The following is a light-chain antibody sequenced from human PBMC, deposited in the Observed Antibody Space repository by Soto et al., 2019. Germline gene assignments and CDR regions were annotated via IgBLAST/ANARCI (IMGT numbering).Light chain of an antibody. CDR2: WAS. CDR3: QQYYSTPQT. CDR1: QSVLYSSNNKNH. V-gene: IGKV4-1*01. J-gene: IGKJ4*01. Sequence: DIVMTQSPDSLAVSLGETATINCKSSQSVLYSSNNKNHLAWYQQKPGQPPKLLIYWASTRESGVPDRFSGSGSGTDFTLTISSLQAEDVAVYYCQQYYSTPQTFGGGTKVEIK.